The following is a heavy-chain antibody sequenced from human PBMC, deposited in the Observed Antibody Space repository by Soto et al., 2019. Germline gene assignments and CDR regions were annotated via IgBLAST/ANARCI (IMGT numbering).Heavy chain of an antibody. CDR2: IYYSGST. J-gene: IGHJ3*02. D-gene: IGHD5-12*01. V-gene: IGHV4-59*08. CDR1: GGSISSYY. CDR3: SQYSGYEKGAFDI. Sequence: QVQLQESGPGLVKPSETLSLTCTVSGGSISSYYWSWIRQPPGKGLEWIGYIYYSGSTNYNPSLKSRVTISVDTSKNQFSLKLSSVTAAGTAVYYCSQYSGYEKGAFDIWGQETMVTVSS.